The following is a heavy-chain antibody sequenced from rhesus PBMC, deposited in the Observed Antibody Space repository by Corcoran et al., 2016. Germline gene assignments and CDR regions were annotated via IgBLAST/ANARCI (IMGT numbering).Heavy chain of an antibody. CDR1: GGSLSSRPW. Sequence: QVHLPSSGPGLVKPSEPLSLTCAVSGGSLSSRPWWRWTRQPPGKGLEWIGYISGRSGSTYYNPSLKSRVTMSKDTSKTQVALKLSSGTAADTAGYYCARQYQDVWGRGVLVTVSS. J-gene: IGHJ5-2*02. CDR2: ISGRSGST. V-gene: IGHV4-65*02. D-gene: IGHD4-11*01. CDR3: ARQYQDV.